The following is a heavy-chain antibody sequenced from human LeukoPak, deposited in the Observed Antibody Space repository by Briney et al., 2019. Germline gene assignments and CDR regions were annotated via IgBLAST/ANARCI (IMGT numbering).Heavy chain of an antibody. CDR1: GGSISPYY. Sequence: PSETLSLTCRVSGGSISPYYWSWIRQPPGKGLQWIGYIHYFGSTNYNPSLMSRVTISIDTPKNQISLKLNSLTAADTAVYYCARHPYGDNSGMIDHWGQGTLVTVS. D-gene: IGHD4-23*01. CDR3: ARHPYGDNSGMIDH. J-gene: IGHJ4*02. V-gene: IGHV4-59*08. CDR2: IHYFGST.